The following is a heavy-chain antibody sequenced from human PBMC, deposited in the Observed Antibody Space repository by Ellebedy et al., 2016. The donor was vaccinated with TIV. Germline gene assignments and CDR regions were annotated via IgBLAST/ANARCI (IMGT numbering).Heavy chain of an antibody. D-gene: IGHD3-22*01. CDR3: AQRRYYYDSSGYLNWYFAL. J-gene: IGHJ2*01. Sequence: ASVKVSCKASGYTFTSYGISWVRQAPGQGLEWMGWISTYNGNTNYAQKLQGRVTMTTNTSTSTAYMELSSLRSEDTAVYYCAQRRYYYDSSGYLNWYFALWGRGTLVTVSS. V-gene: IGHV1-18*04. CDR1: GYTFTSYG. CDR2: ISTYNGNT.